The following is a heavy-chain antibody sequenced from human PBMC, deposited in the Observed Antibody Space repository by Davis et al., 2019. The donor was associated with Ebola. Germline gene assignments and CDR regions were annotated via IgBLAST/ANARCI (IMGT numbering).Heavy chain of an antibody. V-gene: IGHV3-23*01. J-gene: IGHJ4*02. CDR1: GFTLSTNA. CDR3: TTRLVNHFDY. CDR2: IGSGTSGT. D-gene: IGHD6-19*01. Sequence: PGGSLRLSCAASGFTLSTNATSWVRQAPGEGLKWVSGIGSGTSGTHYTDSVKGRFTISRDDSKNTVFLHMNTLRAEDTAIYYCTTRLVNHFDYWGQGTLVTVSS.